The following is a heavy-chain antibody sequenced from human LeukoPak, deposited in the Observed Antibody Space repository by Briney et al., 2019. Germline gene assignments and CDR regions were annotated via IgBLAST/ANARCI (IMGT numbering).Heavy chain of an antibody. J-gene: IGHJ1*01. Sequence: GGSLRLSCAVSGFTFSSYSMNWVRQAPGKGLDWVSSISSSGSYKHYVDSVKGRFTISRDNAKNSLYLQMNSLRAEDTAVYYCARGASFATTSTEYFQNWGQGTLVTVSS. CDR1: GFTFSSYS. CDR3: ARGASFATTSTEYFQN. V-gene: IGHV3-21*01. D-gene: IGHD1-1*01. CDR2: ISSSGSYK.